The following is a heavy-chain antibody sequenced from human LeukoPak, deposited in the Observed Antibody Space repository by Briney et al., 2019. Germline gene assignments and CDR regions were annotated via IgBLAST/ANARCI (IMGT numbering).Heavy chain of an antibody. D-gene: IGHD6-19*01. V-gene: IGHV3-30*02. CDR1: GFSFSLYG. CDR2: IWAAGNDD. J-gene: IGHJ4*02. Sequence: PGGSLRLSCGASGFSFSLYGMHWVRQAPGKGLEWVAFIWAAGNDDFYADSVKGRFTVSRDNSKNTLYLQINSLRGEDTAVYYCAKGKYSSGGVPDYWGQGTLVTVSS. CDR3: AKGKYSSGGVPDY.